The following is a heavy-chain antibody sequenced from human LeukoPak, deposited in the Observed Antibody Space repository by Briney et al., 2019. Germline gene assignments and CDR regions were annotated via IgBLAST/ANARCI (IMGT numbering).Heavy chain of an antibody. Sequence: GASVKVSCKASVYTFTSYAMHWVRRAPGQRLEWMGWINAGNGDTKYSQKFQGRVTIARDTSASTAYMELSSLRSEDTAVYYCARDRGGTGDFDYWGQGTLVTVSS. V-gene: IGHV1-3*01. J-gene: IGHJ4*02. CDR1: VYTFTSYA. D-gene: IGHD1-1*01. CDR3: ARDRGGTGDFDY. CDR2: INAGNGDT.